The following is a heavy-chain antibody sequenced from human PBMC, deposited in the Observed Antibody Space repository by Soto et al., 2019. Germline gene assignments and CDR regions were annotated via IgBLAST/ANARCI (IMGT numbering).Heavy chain of an antibody. V-gene: IGHV3-30*18. CDR3: AKDLDVVVVLSATRGLDV. CDR1: GFTFSNYG. CDR2: ISYDGRSE. Sequence: GGSLRLSCVASGFTFSNYGMHWVRQAPGKGLEWVAGISYDGRSEYYVDSVKGRFTLSRDNSKNMLSLQMISLRPEDTGVYYCAKDLDVVVVLSATRGLDVWGQGTTVTVSS. D-gene: IGHD2-15*01. J-gene: IGHJ6*02.